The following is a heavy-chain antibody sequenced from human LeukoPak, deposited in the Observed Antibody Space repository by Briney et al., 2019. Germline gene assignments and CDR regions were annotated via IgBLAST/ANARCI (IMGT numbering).Heavy chain of an antibody. J-gene: IGHJ4*02. CDR2: IYYSGST. Sequence: SETLSLTCTVSGGSISSYYWSWIRQPPGKGLEWIGYIYYSGSTNYNPSLKSRVTISVDTSKNQFSLKLSSVTAADTTVYYCARLGRNYYDSSGYYSFDYWGQGTLVTVSS. CDR3: ARLGRNYYDSSGYYSFDY. CDR1: GGSISSYY. D-gene: IGHD3-22*01. V-gene: IGHV4-59*08.